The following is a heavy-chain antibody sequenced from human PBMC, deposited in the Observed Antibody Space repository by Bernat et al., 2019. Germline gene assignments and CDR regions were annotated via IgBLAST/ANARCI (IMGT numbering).Heavy chain of an antibody. CDR3: ATKFRAHAVDI. CDR1: GFTFNSYG. V-gene: IGHV3-23*01. CDR2: ISGSGGST. Sequence: EVQLLESGGGLVQPGGSLRLSCAASGFTFNSYGVSWVRQAPGKGLEWVSAISGSGGSTYYADSVKGRFTISRDNSKNTLFLLMNSLRAEDTAVYYCATKFRAHAVDIWGQGTVVTVSS. J-gene: IGHJ3*02.